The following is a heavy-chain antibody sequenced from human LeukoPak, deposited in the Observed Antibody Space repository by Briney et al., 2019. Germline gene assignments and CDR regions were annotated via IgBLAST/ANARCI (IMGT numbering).Heavy chain of an antibody. CDR1: GGTFSRYA. Sequence: SVKVSCKASGGTFSRYAVSWVRQAPGQGLEWMGGIIPIFGTTNYAQKFQGRVTITADGSTHTAYMELSSLRSEDTAVYYCARAKTTDYYYYYYMDVWGKGTTVTVSS. V-gene: IGHV1-69*01. CDR3: ARAKTTDYYYYYYMDV. J-gene: IGHJ6*03. D-gene: IGHD4-17*01. CDR2: IIPIFGTT.